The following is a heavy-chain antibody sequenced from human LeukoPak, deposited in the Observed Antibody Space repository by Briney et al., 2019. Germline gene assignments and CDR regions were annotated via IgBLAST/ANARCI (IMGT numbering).Heavy chain of an antibody. CDR2: IKQDGSEK. D-gene: IGHD3-3*01. CDR3: ARDSTLTYYDFWSGYYWYYYMDV. V-gene: IGHV3-7*01. Sequence: GGSLRLSCAASGFTFSSYWMSWVRQAPGKGLEWVANIKQDGSEKYYVDSVKGRFTISRDNAKNSLYLQMNSLRAEDTAVYYCARDSTLTYYDFWSGYYWYYYMDVWGKGTTVTISS. J-gene: IGHJ6*03. CDR1: GFTFSSYW.